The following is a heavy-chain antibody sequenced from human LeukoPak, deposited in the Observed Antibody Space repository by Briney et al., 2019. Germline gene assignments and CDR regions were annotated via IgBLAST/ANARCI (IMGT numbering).Heavy chain of an antibody. Sequence: ASVKVSCKASGYTFTGCYMHWVRQAPGQGLEWMGWINPNSGGTNYAQKFQGRVTMTRDTSISTAYMELSRLRSDDTAVYYCARKDIVVVPAANPWWFDPWGQGTLVTVSS. CDR2: INPNSGGT. J-gene: IGHJ5*02. D-gene: IGHD2-2*01. V-gene: IGHV1-2*02. CDR3: ARKDIVVVPAANPWWFDP. CDR1: GYTFTGCY.